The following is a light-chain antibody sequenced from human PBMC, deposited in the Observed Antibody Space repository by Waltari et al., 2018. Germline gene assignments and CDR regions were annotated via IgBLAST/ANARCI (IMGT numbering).Light chain of an antibody. J-gene: IGKJ1*01. Sequence: EIVLTQSPATLSLSPGERATLSCRASQSVSSYLAWYQQKPGQAPRLLIYDASNRATGIPARLSGSGSGTDFTLTISSLEPEDFAVYYCQQRRNWPPTFGQGTKVEIK. CDR1: QSVSSY. CDR2: DAS. V-gene: IGKV3-11*01. CDR3: QQRRNWPPT.